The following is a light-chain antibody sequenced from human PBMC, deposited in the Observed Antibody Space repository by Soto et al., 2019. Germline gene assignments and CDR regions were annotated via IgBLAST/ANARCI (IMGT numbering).Light chain of an antibody. CDR3: ATWDDGLSAYV. CDR1: SSNIGSNT. Sequence: SVLAQPPSASGTPGQRVTFSCSGTSSNIGSNTVSWFQHLPRTAPKLLIFSNNQRPSGVPDRFSGSKSGTSASLAISGLQSEDEADYYCATWDDGLSAYVFGTGTKLTVL. J-gene: IGLJ1*01. V-gene: IGLV1-44*01. CDR2: SNN.